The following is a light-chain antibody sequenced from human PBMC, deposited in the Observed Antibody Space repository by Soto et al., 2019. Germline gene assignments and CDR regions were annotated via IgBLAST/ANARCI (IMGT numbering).Light chain of an antibody. CDR1: SNDVGGYSY. CDR2: DVS. CDR3: SSYTSSSSVI. Sequence: QSALTQPASVSGSPGQSITISCTGTSNDVGGYSYVSWYQHHPGKAPKLMIYDVSNRPSGVSNRFSGSKSGNTASLTISGLQAEDEADYYCSSYTSSSSVIFGGGTKLTVL. J-gene: IGLJ2*01. V-gene: IGLV2-14*03.